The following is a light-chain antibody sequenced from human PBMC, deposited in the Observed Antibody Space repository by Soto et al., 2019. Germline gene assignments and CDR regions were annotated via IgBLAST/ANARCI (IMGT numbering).Light chain of an antibody. V-gene: IGKV3-20*01. Sequence: EIVVTQSPGILSPSPGERATLSCGASQSISSSFLAWYQQKPGKAPRLLIYGASTRATGVPDRFSGSGSGTEFTLTISRLQPEDFAAYYCQQYGSSPSITFGQGTRLEIK. CDR1: QSISSSF. CDR3: QQYGSSPSIT. CDR2: GAS. J-gene: IGKJ5*01.